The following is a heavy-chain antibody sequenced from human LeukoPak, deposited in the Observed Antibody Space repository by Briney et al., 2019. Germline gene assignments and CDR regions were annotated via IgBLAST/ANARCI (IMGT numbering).Heavy chain of an antibody. V-gene: IGHV3-30*18. CDR2: ISYDGSNK. D-gene: IGHD4-17*01. CDR1: GFTFSDTW. CDR3: AKVAVTTTFDAFDI. J-gene: IGHJ3*02. Sequence: GGSLRLSCAASGFTFSDTWMSWVRQAPGKGLEWVAVISYDGSNKYYADSVKGRFTISRDNSKNTLYLQMNSLRAEDTAVYYCAKVAVTTTFDAFDIWGQGTMVTVSS.